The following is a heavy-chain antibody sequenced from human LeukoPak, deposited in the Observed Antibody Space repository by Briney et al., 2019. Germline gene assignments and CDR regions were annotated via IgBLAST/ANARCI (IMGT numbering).Heavy chain of an antibody. CDR1: GFTFSTYW. V-gene: IGHV3-7*01. CDR2: IKQDGSEK. J-gene: IGHJ4*02. CDR3: ARDLGVMTTVTLDY. D-gene: IGHD4-11*01. Sequence: QTGGSLRLSCAASGFTFSTYWMTWVRHAPGKGLEWVANIKQDGSEKYYVDSVKGRFTISRDNAKSSLYLQVNSLRAEDTAVYYCARDLGVMTTVTLDYWGQGTLVTVSS.